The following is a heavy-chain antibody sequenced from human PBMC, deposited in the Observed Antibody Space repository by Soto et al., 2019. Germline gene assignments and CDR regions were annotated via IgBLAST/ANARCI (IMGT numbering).Heavy chain of an antibody. CDR2: ISAYNGNT. V-gene: IGHV1-18*01. CDR3: ARDDPYDSSGYLDY. CDR1: GYTFTSYG. Sequence: ASVKVSCMASGYTFTSYGISWVRQAPGQGLEWMGWISAYNGNTNYAQKLQGRVTMTTDTSTSTAYMELRSLRSDDTAVYYCARDDPYDSSGYLDYWGQGTLVTVSS. D-gene: IGHD3-22*01. J-gene: IGHJ4*02.